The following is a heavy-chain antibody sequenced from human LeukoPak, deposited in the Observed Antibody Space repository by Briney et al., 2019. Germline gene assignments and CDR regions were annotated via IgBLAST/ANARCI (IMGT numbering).Heavy chain of an antibody. CDR3: ARSYCGGDCYTLPLYYYYYMDV. CDR2: VDLGGRP. CDR1: GYSISSGDYY. Sequence: PSQTLSLTCNVSGYSISSGDYYWTWIRQPAGKGLEWIGRVDLGGRPIYKPNIISRVTVSVDPSKSQFSLSLTSVTAADTAVYYCARSYCGGDCYTLPLYYYYYMDVWGKGTTVTVSS. J-gene: IGHJ6*03. V-gene: IGHV4-61*02. D-gene: IGHD2-21*02.